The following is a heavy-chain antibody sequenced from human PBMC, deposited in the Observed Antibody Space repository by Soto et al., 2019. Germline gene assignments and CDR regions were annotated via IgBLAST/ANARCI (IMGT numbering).Heavy chain of an antibody. D-gene: IGHD3-22*01. CDR3: ARAYYYDSSGYLRFNWFDP. J-gene: IGHJ5*02. CDR1: GGSISSYY. CDR2: IYYSGST. Sequence: SETLSLTCTVSGGSISSYYWSWIRQPPGKGLEWIGYIYYSGSTNYNPSLKSRVTISVDTSKNQFSLKLSSVTAADTAVYYCARAYYYDSSGYLRFNWFDPWGQGTLVTVSS. V-gene: IGHV4-59*01.